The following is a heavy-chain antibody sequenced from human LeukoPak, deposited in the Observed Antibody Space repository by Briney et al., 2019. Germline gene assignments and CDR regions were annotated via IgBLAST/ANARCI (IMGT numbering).Heavy chain of an antibody. CDR1: GGSISSGGYS. J-gene: IGHJ3*02. CDR2: IYHSGST. V-gene: IGHV4-30-2*01. CDR3: ARGGVEYYGSGSYYWAFDI. Sequence: SETLSLTCAVSGGSISSGGYSWSWIRQPPGKGLEWIGSIYHSGSTYYNPSLKSRVTISVDRSKNQFSLKLSSVTAADTAVYYCARGGVEYYGSGSYYWAFDIWGQGTMVTVSS. D-gene: IGHD3-10*01.